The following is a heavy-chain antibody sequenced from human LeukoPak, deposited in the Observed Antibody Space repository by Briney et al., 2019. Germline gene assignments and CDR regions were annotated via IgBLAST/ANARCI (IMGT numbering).Heavy chain of an antibody. J-gene: IGHJ3*02. D-gene: IGHD7-27*01. Sequence: ASVKVSCKASGFTFTGYYMHWVRQAPGQGLEWMGWINPNSGGANYAQKFQGRVTMTRDMSISTVYMELTRLRSDDTAMYYCAKSTNWGSISDGFDIWGQGTMVTVAS. CDR2: INPNSGGA. CDR1: GFTFTGYY. CDR3: AKSTNWGSISDGFDI. V-gene: IGHV1-2*02.